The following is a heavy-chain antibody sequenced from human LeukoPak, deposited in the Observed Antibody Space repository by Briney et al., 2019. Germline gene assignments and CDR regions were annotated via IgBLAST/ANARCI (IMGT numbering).Heavy chain of an antibody. V-gene: IGHV1-2*02. CDR1: GYAFTDYY. CDR2: ISPDSGGA. CDR3: ARRGGSAAAYMNWIGP. J-gene: IGHJ5*02. D-gene: IGHD6-13*01. Sequence: GASVKVSFKASGYAFTDYYIHWVRQAPGQGLEWLGWISPDSGGAKYAQKFQGRVTMTTDTSISTAYMELSRLTSDDTAVYYCARRGGSAAAYMNWIGPWGQGTLVTVSS.